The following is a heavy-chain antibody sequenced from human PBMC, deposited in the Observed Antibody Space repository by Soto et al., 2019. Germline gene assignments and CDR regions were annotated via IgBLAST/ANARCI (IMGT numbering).Heavy chain of an antibody. Sequence: ASETLSLTCAVYGGSFSGYYWSWIRQPPGKGLEWIGEINHSGSTNYNPSLKSRVTISVDTSKNQFSLKLSSVTAADTAVYYCARAAAAGTIDYWGQGTLVTVSS. J-gene: IGHJ4*02. V-gene: IGHV4-34*01. CDR3: ARAAAAGTIDY. D-gene: IGHD6-13*01. CDR2: INHSGST. CDR1: GGSFSGYY.